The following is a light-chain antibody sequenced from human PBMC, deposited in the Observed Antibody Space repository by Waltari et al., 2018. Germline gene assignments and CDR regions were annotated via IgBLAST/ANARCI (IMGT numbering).Light chain of an antibody. CDR3: SSYISSSTLEL. Sequence: QSALTQPASVSGSPRQSITISSTGTSSDVAGYTYVSWYQQHPAKAPKRMIYDVSNRPSGVSNRFSGSKSGNTASLTISGLQAEDEADYYCSSYISSSTLELFGGGTSLTVL. V-gene: IGLV2-14*03. CDR1: SSDVAGYTY. CDR2: DVS. J-gene: IGLJ2*01.